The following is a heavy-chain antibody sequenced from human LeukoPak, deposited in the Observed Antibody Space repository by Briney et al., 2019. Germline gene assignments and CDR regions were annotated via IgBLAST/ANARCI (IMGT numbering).Heavy chain of an antibody. CDR3: VRRNRGSYSYYMDV. Sequence: PSETLSLTCTVSGGSISSSRYYWGWIRQPPGKGLEWIGSIYYSGSTYYNPSLKSRVTIPVDTSKNQFSLKLSSVTAADTAVYYCVRRNRGSYSYYMDVWGKGTTVTVSS. D-gene: IGHD1-26*01. CDR1: GGSISSSRYY. J-gene: IGHJ6*03. V-gene: IGHV4-39*01. CDR2: IYYSGST.